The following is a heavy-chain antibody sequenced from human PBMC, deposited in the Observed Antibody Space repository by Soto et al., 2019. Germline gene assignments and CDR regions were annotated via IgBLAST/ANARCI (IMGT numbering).Heavy chain of an antibody. J-gene: IGHJ4*02. CDR1: GFTFSNAW. Sequence: EVQLVESGGGLVKPGGSLRLSCAASGFTFSNAWMNWVRQAPGKGLEWVGRIKSKTDGGTIDYAAPVKGRFAISRDDSQNTLYLQMNSLNIEDAAVFYCIADLVGRSPFDYWGQGALVTVSS. D-gene: IGHD2-8*02. CDR2: IKSKTDGGTI. CDR3: IADLVGRSPFDY. V-gene: IGHV3-15*07.